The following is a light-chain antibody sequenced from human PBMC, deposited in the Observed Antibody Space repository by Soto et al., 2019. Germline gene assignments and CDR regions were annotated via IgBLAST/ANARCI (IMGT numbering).Light chain of an antibody. CDR1: NSNIGRNH. V-gene: IGLV1-44*01. CDR3: GTSDDTVYV. Sequence: QSVLTQPPSVSGTPGQRVTISCSGGNSNIGRNHVSWYQEFPGTAPKLLISTNSRRPSWVPDRFSGSKSGTSASLAISGLRSEDEAVYYCGTSDDTVYVFGSGTKVTGL. CDR2: TNS. J-gene: IGLJ1*01.